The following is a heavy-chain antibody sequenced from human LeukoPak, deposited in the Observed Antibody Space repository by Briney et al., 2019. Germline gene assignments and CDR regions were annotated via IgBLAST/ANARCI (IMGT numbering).Heavy chain of an antibody. CDR3: AKDRGGVVPAIIVIFHY. CDR1: GYTFEDSA. J-gene: IGHJ4*02. Sequence: GGSLRLSCAAPGYTFEDSATHWVPQAPGKGLEWVSLISGDGGSTYYPDSVKGRFTISRDNSKNSLYLQMNSLRTEATALYYCAKDRGGVVPAIIVIFHYWGQGTLVTVSS. CDR2: ISGDGGST. V-gene: IGHV3-43*02. D-gene: IGHD2-2*01.